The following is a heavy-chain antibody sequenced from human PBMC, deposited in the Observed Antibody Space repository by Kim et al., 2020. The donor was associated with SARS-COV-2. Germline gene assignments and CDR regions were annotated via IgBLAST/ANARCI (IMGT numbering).Heavy chain of an antibody. D-gene: IGHD6-19*01. CDR3: ARALLTGYSSGWYYGY. V-gene: IGHV4-34*01. J-gene: IGHJ4*02. CDR2: INHSGST. Sequence: SETLSLTCAVYGGSFSGYYWSWIRQPPGKGLEWIGEINHSGSTNYNPSLKSRVTISVDTSKNQFSLKLSSVTAADTAVYYCARALLTGYSSGWYYGYWGQGTLVTVSS. CDR1: GGSFSGYY.